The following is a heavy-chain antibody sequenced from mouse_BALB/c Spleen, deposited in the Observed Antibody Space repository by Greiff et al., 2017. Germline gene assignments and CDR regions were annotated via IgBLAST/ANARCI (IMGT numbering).Heavy chain of an antibody. CDR2: IWSGGST. D-gene: IGHD2-4*01. Sequence: QVQLQQSGPGLVQPSQSLSITCTVSGFSLTSYGVHWVRQSPGKGLEWLGVIWSGGSTDYNAAFISRLSISKDNSKSQVFFKMNSLQADDTAIYYCARNSDYDYDRGFAYWGQGTLVTVSA. CDR3: ARNSDYDYDRGFAY. J-gene: IGHJ3*01. CDR1: GFSLTSYG. V-gene: IGHV2-4-1*01.